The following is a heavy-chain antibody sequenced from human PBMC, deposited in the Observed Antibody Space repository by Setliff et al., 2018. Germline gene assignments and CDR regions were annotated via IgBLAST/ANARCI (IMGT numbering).Heavy chain of an antibody. D-gene: IGHD3-16*01. Sequence: SETLSLTCTVSGGSVSPYFWSWIRQPPGKGLEWIGYXXHXXXXXXXXXXXSRVXMXVDTSNNQFVLNLKAVTAADTAVYYCARDRTAYTYGLDVWGQGTTVTVSS. CDR2: XXHXXXX. V-gene: IGHV4-59*02. CDR3: ARDRTAYTYGLDV. J-gene: IGHJ6*02. CDR1: GGSVSPYF.